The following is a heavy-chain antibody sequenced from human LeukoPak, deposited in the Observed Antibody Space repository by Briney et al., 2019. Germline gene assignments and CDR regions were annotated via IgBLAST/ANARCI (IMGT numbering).Heavy chain of an antibody. V-gene: IGHV1-8*01. Sequence: VASVKASCKASGYTFTSYDINWVRQATGQGLEWMGWMNPNSGNTGYAQKFQGRVTMTRNTSISTAYMELSSLRSEDTAVYYCARGHTPRPYYDILTGIFDFRDYYYMDVWGKGTTVTISS. D-gene: IGHD3-9*01. CDR2: MNPNSGNT. CDR3: ARGHTPRPYYDILTGIFDFRDYYYMDV. J-gene: IGHJ6*03. CDR1: GYTFTSYD.